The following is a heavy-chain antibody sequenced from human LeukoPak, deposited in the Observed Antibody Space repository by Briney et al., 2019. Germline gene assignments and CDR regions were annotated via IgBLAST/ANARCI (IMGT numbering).Heavy chain of an antibody. CDR2: ISGSGGST. J-gene: IGHJ3*02. V-gene: IGHV3-23*01. CDR1: GFTFSSSA. CDR3: TKGRNWNRNAFDI. Sequence: GGSLRLSCAGSGFTFSSSAMTWVRQAPGKGLEWISAISGSGGSTYYAGSVKGRFTISRDNSKNTLFLQMNSQRAEDTAVYYCTKGRNWNRNAFDIWGPGTMLTVSS. D-gene: IGHD1-1*01.